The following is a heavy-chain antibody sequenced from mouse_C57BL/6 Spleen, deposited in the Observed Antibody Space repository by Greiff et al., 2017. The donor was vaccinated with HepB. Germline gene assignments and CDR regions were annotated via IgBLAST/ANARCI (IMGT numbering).Heavy chain of an antibody. Sequence: DVKLVESEGGLVQPGSSMKLSCTASGFTFSDYYMAWVRQVPEKGLEWVANINYDGSSTYYLDSLKSRFIISRDNAKNILYLQMSSLKSEDTATYYCARDRGYYSNLPFAYWGQGTLVTVSA. CDR3: ARDRGYYSNLPFAY. CDR1: GFTFSDYY. CDR2: INYDGSST. D-gene: IGHD2-5*01. V-gene: IGHV5-16*01. J-gene: IGHJ3*01.